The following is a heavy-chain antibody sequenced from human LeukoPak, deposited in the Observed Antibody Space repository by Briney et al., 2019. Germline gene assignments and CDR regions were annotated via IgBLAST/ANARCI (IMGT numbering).Heavy chain of an antibody. J-gene: IGHJ6*02. CDR3: ARGQRLYYYYGMDV. CDR2: INHSGST. V-gene: IGHV4-34*01. Sequence: SETLSLTCAVYGGSFSGYYWSWTRQPPGKGLEWIGEINHSGSTNYNPSLKSRVTISVDTSKNQFSLKLSSVTAADTAVYYCARGQRLYYYYGMDVWGQGTTVTVSS. CDR1: GGSFSGYY.